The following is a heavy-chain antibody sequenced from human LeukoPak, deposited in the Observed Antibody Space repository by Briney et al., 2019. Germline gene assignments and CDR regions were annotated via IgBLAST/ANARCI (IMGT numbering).Heavy chain of an antibody. Sequence: GASVKVSCKASGYTFTGYYMHWVRQAPGQGLEWMGRINPNSGGTNYAQKFRGRVTMTRDTSISTAYMELSRLRSDDTAVYYCARPLGYSSGFFDIWGQGTMVTVSS. D-gene: IGHD6-19*01. CDR3: ARPLGYSSGFFDI. V-gene: IGHV1-2*06. J-gene: IGHJ3*02. CDR2: INPNSGGT. CDR1: GYTFTGYY.